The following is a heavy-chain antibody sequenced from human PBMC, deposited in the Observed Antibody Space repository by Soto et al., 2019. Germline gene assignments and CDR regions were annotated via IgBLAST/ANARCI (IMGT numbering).Heavy chain of an antibody. D-gene: IGHD1-1*01. Sequence: QLQLQESGSGLVRPSQNLSLTCAVSDGSISSGGYSWNWIRQPPGKGLEWIGYIYHSGSTLYNPSLKSRVTISVDKSKNQFPLKLSSVTAADTAVYYCARDQLEGNWIDPWGQGTLVTVSS. CDR2: IYHSGST. CDR1: DGSISSGGYS. J-gene: IGHJ5*02. CDR3: ARDQLEGNWIDP. V-gene: IGHV4-30-2*01.